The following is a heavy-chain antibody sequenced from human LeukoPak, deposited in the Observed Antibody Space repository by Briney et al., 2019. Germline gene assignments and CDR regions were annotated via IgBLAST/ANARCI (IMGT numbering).Heavy chain of an antibody. CDR2: IDISGGAT. V-gene: IGHV3-23*05. D-gene: IGHD4-23*01. CDR3: ARGGGGNTFDY. Sequence: PGGSLRLSCVASGFPFSSHAMCWVRQAPGKGLEWVSSIDISGGATWYADSVRGRFTISRDNAKYSLYLQMNSLRDEDTAVYYCARGGGGNTFDYWGQGTLVTVSS. CDR1: GFPFSSHA. J-gene: IGHJ4*02.